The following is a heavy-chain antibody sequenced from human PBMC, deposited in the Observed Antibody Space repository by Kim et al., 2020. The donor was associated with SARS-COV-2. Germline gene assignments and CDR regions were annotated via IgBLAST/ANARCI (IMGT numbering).Heavy chain of an antibody. Sequence: ASVKVSCKASGYTFTSYAMNWVRQAPGQGLEWMGWINTNTGNPTYAQGFSGRFIFSLDTSVSTAYLQISSLKAEDTAVYYCSFGELLFDYWGQGTLVTVSS. CDR3: SFGELLFDY. J-gene: IGHJ4*02. V-gene: IGHV7-4-1*02. CDR2: INTNTGNP. CDR1: GYTFTSYA. D-gene: IGHD3-10*01.